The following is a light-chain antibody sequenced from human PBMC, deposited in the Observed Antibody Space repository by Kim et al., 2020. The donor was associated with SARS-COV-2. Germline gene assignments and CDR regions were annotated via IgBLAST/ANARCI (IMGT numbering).Light chain of an antibody. CDR3: QTWGSGIRL. Sequence: SVKLTCTLNSGHSSNAIAWHQQQAEKGPRYLMKVNSDGSHSKGDGIPDRFSGSSSGAERYLTISSLQSEDEADYYCQTWGSGIRLFGGGTQLTVL. CDR1: SGHSSNA. V-gene: IGLV4-69*01. CDR2: VNSDGSH. J-gene: IGLJ2*01.